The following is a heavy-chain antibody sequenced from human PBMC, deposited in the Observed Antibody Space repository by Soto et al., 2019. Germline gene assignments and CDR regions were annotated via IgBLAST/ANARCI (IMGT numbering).Heavy chain of an antibody. CDR1: GYTFTSYA. D-gene: IGHD3-9*01. J-gene: IGHJ4*02. V-gene: IGHV1-3*01. CDR2: INADNGNT. Sequence: QVQLVQSGAEVKKPGASVKVSCKASGYTFTSYAMHWVRQAPGQRLEWMGWINADNGNTKYSQKFQGRVTITRDTSASTAYMELRSLRSEDTAVDYCAISALTGYCPGAFDYWGQGTLVTVSS. CDR3: AISALTGYCPGAFDY.